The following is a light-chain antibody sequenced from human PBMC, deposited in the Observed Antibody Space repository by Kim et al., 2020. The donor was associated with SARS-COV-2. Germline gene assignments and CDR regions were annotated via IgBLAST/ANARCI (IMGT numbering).Light chain of an antibody. CDR2: YDS. V-gene: IGLV3-21*04. J-gene: IGLJ1*01. Sequence: PGKTASITCGGTTIGSKSVHWYQQKPGQAPVLVIYYDSDRPSGIPERFSGSNSGNTATLTISRVEAGDEADYYCQVWDSSSDHPGVFGTGTKVTVL. CDR1: TIGSKS. CDR3: QVWDSSSDHPGV.